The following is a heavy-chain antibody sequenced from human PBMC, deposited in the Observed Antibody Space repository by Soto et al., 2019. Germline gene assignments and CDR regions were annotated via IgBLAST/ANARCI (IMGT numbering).Heavy chain of an antibody. J-gene: IGHJ4*02. D-gene: IGHD2-15*01. CDR3: AKRRGAGGHFDY. CDR2: VSIGGST. V-gene: IGHV3-23*01. Sequence: GGSLRLSCAASGFTFSSYAMGWVRQGPGRGLEWVAVVSIGGSTHYADSVRGRFTTSRDNSKNTLSLQMNSLTAEDTAVYFCAKRRGAGGHFDYWGQGALVTVSS. CDR1: GFTFSSYA.